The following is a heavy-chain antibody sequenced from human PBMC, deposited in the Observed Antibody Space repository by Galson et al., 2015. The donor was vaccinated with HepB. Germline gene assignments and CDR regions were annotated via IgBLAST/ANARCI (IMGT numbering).Heavy chain of an antibody. CDR2: IDPSDSYT. CDR1: GYSFTSYW. Sequence: QSGAEVKKPGESLRISCKGSGYSFTSYWISWVRQMPGKGLEWMGRIDPSDSYTNYSPSFQGHVTISADKSISTAYLQWSSPKASDTAMYYCARHRTGYSSGWEGRFDYWGQGTLVTVSS. V-gene: IGHV5-10-1*01. D-gene: IGHD6-19*01. CDR3: ARHRTGYSSGWEGRFDY. J-gene: IGHJ4*02.